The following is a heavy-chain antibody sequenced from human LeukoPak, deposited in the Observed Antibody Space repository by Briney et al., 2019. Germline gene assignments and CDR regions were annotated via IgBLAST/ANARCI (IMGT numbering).Heavy chain of an antibody. CDR1: GGSISSSSYY. Sequence: SETLSLTCTVSGGSISSSSYYWGWIRQPPGKGLEWIGSIYYSGSTYYNPSLKSRVTISVDTSKNQFSLKLSSVTAADTAVYYCARPEPGPDAFDIWGQGTMVTVSS. J-gene: IGHJ3*02. CDR3: ARPEPGPDAFDI. CDR2: IYYSGST. V-gene: IGHV4-39*01.